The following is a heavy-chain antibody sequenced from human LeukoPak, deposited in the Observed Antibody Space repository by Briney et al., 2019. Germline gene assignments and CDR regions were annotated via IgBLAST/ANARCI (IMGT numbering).Heavy chain of an antibody. CDR3: AREGKSYGLGY. V-gene: IGHV3-30*03. Sequence: GGSLRLSCAVSGVTFSTYGMHWVRQAPGKGLEWVAFVSYDGSNKYYADSVKGRFTISRDNAKNTLYLQMNSLRAEDTAVYYCAREGKSYGLGYWGQGTLVTVSS. D-gene: IGHD5-18*01. J-gene: IGHJ4*02. CDR1: GVTFSTYG. CDR2: VSYDGSNK.